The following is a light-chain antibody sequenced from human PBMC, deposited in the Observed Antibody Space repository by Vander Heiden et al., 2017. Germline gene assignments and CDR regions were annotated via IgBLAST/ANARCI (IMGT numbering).Light chain of an antibody. Sequence: SQSVLYSSNNKNYLAWYQQKPGQPPKLLIYWASTRESGVPDRFSGSGSGTDFTLTISSLQAEDVAVYYCQQYYSTPSFGPGTKVDIK. J-gene: IGKJ3*01. V-gene: IGKV4-1*01. CDR1: QSVLYSSNNKNY. CDR2: WAS. CDR3: QQYYSTPS.